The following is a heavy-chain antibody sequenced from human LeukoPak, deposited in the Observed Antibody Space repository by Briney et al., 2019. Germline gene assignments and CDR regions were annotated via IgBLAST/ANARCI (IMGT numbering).Heavy chain of an antibody. V-gene: IGHV3-48*03. Sequence: GGSLRLSCADSGVTFTNFEMNWVRQAPGKGLEWVSYICYSGSTTSYADSVKGRFTISRDNAKNSLYLQMNSLRAEDTAVYYCARAGPPAFDPWGQGTLVTVSS. CDR2: ICYSGSTT. CDR3: ARAGPPAFDP. J-gene: IGHJ5*02. CDR1: GVTFTNFE.